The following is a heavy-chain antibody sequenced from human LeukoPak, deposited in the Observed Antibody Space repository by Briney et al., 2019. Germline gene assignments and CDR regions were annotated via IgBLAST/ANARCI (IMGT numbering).Heavy chain of an antibody. D-gene: IGHD3-22*01. CDR2: INSDGINT. CDR3: ARDLGQYYDTSDNWFDP. J-gene: IGHJ5*02. Sequence: GGSLRLSCAASGFTFSNYWMHWVRHAPGKGLVWVSRINSDGINTSYADSVKGRFTISRNNAKNTLNQQMNSLRTEDTAVYYCARDLGQYYDTSDNWFDPWGQGTLVTVSS. CDR1: GFTFSNYW. V-gene: IGHV3-74*01.